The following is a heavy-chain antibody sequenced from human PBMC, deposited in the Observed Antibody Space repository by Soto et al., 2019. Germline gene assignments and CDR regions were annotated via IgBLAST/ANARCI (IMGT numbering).Heavy chain of an antibody. J-gene: IGHJ3*02. CDR1: GFTFSSYS. CDR3: ARDGHYYDSSGHDAFDI. Sequence: GGSQRLSCAASGFTFSSYSMNWVRQAPGKGLEWVSSISSSSSYIYYADSVKGRFTISRDNAKNSLYLKMNSLRAEDTAVYYCARDGHYYDSSGHDAFDIWGQGTMV. D-gene: IGHD3-22*01. CDR2: ISSSSSYI. V-gene: IGHV3-21*01.